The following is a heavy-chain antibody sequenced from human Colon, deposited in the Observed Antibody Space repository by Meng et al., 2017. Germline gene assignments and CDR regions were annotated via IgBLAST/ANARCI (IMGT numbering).Heavy chain of an antibody. D-gene: IGHD4-17*01. V-gene: IGHV4-38-2*02. Sequence: SETLSLTCTVFRYFIGSGNYWGWIRQPPGKGLEWVGTIYHTGPTYYNPSLESRLTISMDTSKNQFSLNLTSVTAADTAVYYCARSYLTTVPYRFDHWGQGALVTVSS. CDR2: IYHTGPT. CDR3: ARSYLTTVPYRFDH. J-gene: IGHJ5*02. CDR1: RYFIGSGNY.